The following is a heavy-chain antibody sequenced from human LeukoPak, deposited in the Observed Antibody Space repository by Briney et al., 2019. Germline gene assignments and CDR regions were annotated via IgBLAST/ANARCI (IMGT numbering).Heavy chain of an antibody. Sequence: SETLSLTCTVSGGSISSGDYYWSWIRQPPGKGLEWIGYIYYSGSTYYNPSLKSRVTISVDTSKSQFSLKLSSVTAADTAVYYCARARQGAFDIWGQGTMVTVSS. V-gene: IGHV4-30-4*08. J-gene: IGHJ3*02. CDR1: GGSISSGDYY. CDR3: ARARQGAFDI. CDR2: IYYSGST.